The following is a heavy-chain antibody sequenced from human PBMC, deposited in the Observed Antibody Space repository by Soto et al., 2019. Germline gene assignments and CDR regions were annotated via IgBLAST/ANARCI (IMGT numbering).Heavy chain of an antibody. J-gene: IGHJ3*02. V-gene: IGHV4-31*03. CDR3: ARDRASIAARFDI. D-gene: IGHD6-6*01. CDR1: FGSISSGGYY. CDR2: IYYSGST. Sequence: SETLSLTCTVSFGSISSGGYYWSFLLQHPGKGLEWIGYIYYSGSTYYNPSLKSRVTISVDTSKNQFSLKLSSVTAADTAVYYCARDRASIAARFDIWGQGTMVTVSS.